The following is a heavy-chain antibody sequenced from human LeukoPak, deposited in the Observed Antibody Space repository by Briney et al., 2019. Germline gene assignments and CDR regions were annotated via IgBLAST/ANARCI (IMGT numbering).Heavy chain of an antibody. CDR2: FDSEDGET. J-gene: IGHJ3*02. V-gene: IGHV1-24*01. CDR1: GYTLTELS. Sequence: ASVKVSFKVSGYTLTELSMHWVRQAPGQGLEWIGGFDSEDGETIYAQKYQGRVTMTEGTSTDSAYRERSSLTSEDTAVYDCATGQAFASGGQGTMDTVSS. CDR3: ATGQAFAS.